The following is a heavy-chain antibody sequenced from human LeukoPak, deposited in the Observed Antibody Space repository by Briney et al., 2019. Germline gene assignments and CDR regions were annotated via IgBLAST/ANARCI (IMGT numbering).Heavy chain of an antibody. D-gene: IGHD2-2*01. CDR2: IKQDGTDK. CDR1: GFTFSSYW. J-gene: IGHJ4*02. V-gene: IGHV3-7*01. CDR3: ARDSSMGRY. Sequence: PGGSLRLSCAASGFTFSSYWMNWVRQAPGKGLEWVANIKQDGTDKYYVDPVKGRFTISRDNAKSSLYLQMDSLRVEDTAVYYCARDSSMGRYWGQGTLVTVSS.